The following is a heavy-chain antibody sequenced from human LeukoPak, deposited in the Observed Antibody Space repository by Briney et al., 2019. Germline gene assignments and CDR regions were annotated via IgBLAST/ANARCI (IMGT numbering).Heavy chain of an antibody. CDR2: ISAYNGNT. V-gene: IGHV1-18*01. Sequence: GASVKVSCKASGYTFTSYGISWVRQAPGQGLEWMGWISAYNGNTNYAQKLQGRVTMTTDTSTSTAYMELRSLRSDDTAVYYCARDIGSMVRGVKLVLLGPVGDYWGQGTLVTVSS. CDR1: GYTFTSYG. J-gene: IGHJ4*02. D-gene: IGHD3-10*01. CDR3: ARDIGSMVRGVKLVLLGPVGDY.